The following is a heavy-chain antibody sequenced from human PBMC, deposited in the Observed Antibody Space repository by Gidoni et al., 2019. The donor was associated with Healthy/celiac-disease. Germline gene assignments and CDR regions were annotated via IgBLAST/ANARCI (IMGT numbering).Heavy chain of an antibody. CDR1: GFTFSSYW. D-gene: IGHD6-19*01. J-gene: IGHJ1*01. CDR3: ARDLVAVAGTGGYFQH. CDR2: IKQDGSEK. Sequence: EVQLVESGGGLVQPGGSLRLSCAAYGFTFSSYWMSWVRQAPGKGLEWVANIKQDGSEKYYVASVKGRFTISRDNAKNSLYLQMNSLRAEDTAVYYCARDLVAVAGTGGYFQHWGQGTLVTVSS. V-gene: IGHV3-7*05.